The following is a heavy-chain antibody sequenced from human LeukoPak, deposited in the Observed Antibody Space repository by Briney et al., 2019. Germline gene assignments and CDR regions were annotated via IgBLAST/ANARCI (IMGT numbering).Heavy chain of an antibody. CDR1: GFTFSNYA. Sequence: PGGSLRLSCAASGFTFSNYAMSWVRQAPGKGLEWVSAINTGSGSTYYADSVKGRCTISRDNSKNTLYLQMNSLRAEDTAVYYCAKPWYSSSSLSDYWGQGTLVTVSS. V-gene: IGHV3-23*01. D-gene: IGHD6-6*01. J-gene: IGHJ4*02. CDR2: INTGSGST. CDR3: AKPWYSSSSLSDY.